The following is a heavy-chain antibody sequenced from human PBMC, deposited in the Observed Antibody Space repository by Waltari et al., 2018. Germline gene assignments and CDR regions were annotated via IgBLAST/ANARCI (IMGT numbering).Heavy chain of an antibody. J-gene: IGHJ6*03. D-gene: IGHD5-12*01. Sequence: QVQLQQWGAGLLKPSETLSLTCAVYGGSFSGYYWSWIRQPPGKGLEWSGEINHRGRTHCTPSLKSRVNILVATYKHPVSLKLSSGTAADTAVYYCARVSYSGDEPPTDYYYMVVWGNGTTVTGSS. CDR1: GGSFSGYY. CDR3: ARVSYSGDEPPTDYYYMVV. CDR2: INHRGRT. V-gene: IGHV4-34*01.